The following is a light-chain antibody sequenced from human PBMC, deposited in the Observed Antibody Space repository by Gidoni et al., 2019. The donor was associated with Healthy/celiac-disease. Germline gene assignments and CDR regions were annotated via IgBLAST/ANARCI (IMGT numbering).Light chain of an antibody. CDR3: QQYGSSPRLT. CDR2: GAS. CDR1: QSVSSSY. V-gene: IGKV3-20*01. Sequence: VTPQSLGTLSLSPGERATRSCRASQSVSSSYLAWYQQKPDQAPTLPIYGASSRATGIPDRFSGSGSGTDFTLTISRLEPEDFAVYYCQQYGSSPRLTFGGGTKVEIK. J-gene: IGKJ4*01.